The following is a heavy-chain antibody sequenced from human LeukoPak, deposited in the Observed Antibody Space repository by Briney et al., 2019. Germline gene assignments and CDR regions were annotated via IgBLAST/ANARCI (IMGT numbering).Heavy chain of an antibody. V-gene: IGHV3-74*01. J-gene: IGHJ6*02. CDR1: GLTFSSYW. CDR2: INSDGSST. D-gene: IGHD2-21*01. CDR3: ARDRAAYCGGDCYSYGMDV. Sequence: GGSLRLSCAASGLTFSSYWMHWVRQAPGKGLVWVSRINSDGSSTSYADSVKGRFTISRDNAKNTLYLQMNSLRAEDTAVYYCARDRAAYCGGDCYSYGMDVWGQGTTVTVSS.